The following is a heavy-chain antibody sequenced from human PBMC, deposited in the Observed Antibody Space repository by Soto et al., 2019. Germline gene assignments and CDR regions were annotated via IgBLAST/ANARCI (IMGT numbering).Heavy chain of an antibody. V-gene: IGHV4-30-2*05. CDR1: GGSISSGGYS. CDR2: IYYSGST. D-gene: IGHD3-3*01. J-gene: IGHJ6*02. CDR3: ASTLRFLEWFPSDYYYGMDV. Sequence: SETLSLTCAVSGGSISSGGYSWSWIRQPPGKGLEWIGYIYYSGSTYYNPSLKSRVTISVDTSKNQFSLKLSSVTAADTAVYYCASTLRFLEWFPSDYYYGMDVWGQGTTVTVS.